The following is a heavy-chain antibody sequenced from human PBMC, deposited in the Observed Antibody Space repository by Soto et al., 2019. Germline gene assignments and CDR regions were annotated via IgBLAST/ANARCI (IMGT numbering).Heavy chain of an antibody. CDR2: INHSGST. V-gene: IGHV4-34*01. D-gene: IGHD2-15*01. Sequence: PSETLSLTCAVYGGSFSGYYWSWIRQPPGKGLEWIGEINHSGSTNYNPSLKSRVTISVDTSKNQFSLKLSSVTAADTAVYYCARSGYRVVAAKPPFDPWGQGTLVTVSS. CDR3: ARSGYRVVAAKPPFDP. CDR1: GGSFSGYY. J-gene: IGHJ5*02.